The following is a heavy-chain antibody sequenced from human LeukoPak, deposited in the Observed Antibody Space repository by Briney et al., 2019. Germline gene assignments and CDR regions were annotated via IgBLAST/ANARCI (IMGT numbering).Heavy chain of an antibody. CDR1: GGSISSYY. D-gene: IGHD2-15*01. CDR3: ARWMRSVVVAAAPPFDAFDI. CDR2: INHSGST. J-gene: IGHJ3*02. Sequence: SETLSLTCTVSGGSISSYYWSWIRQPPGKGLEWIGEINHSGSTNYNPSLKSRVTISVDTSKNHFSLKLSSVTAADTAVYYCARWMRSVVVAAAPPFDAFDIWGQGTMVTVSS. V-gene: IGHV4-34*01.